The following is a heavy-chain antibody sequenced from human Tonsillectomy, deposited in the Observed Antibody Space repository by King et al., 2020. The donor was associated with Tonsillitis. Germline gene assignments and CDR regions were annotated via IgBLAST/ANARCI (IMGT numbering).Heavy chain of an antibody. Sequence: QLVQSGAEVKKPGASVKVSCKASGYTFTGYYMHWVRQAPGQGLEWMGWINPNSGGTNYAQKIQGRVTMTRDTSISTAYMELSRLRSDDTAVYYCARVYVDTAMVGYFDLWGRGTLVTVSS. V-gene: IGHV1-2*02. J-gene: IGHJ2*01. D-gene: IGHD5-18*01. CDR1: GYTFTGYY. CDR3: ARVYVDTAMVGYFDL. CDR2: INPNSGGT.